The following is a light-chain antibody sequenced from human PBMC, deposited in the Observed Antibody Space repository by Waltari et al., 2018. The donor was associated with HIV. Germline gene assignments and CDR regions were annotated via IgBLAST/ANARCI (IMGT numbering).Light chain of an antibody. CDR3: CSYAGSYGYV. V-gene: IGLV2-11*01. CDR1: SSDVGGYNY. CDR2: DVS. J-gene: IGLJ1*01. Sequence: QSALTQPRSVSGSPGQSVTISCTGTSSDVGGYNYVSWYQQHPGKAPKLMLCDVSKRPSGVPDRFSGSKSGNTASLTSAGLQAEDEAEYYCCSYAGSYGYVFGTGTKVTVL.